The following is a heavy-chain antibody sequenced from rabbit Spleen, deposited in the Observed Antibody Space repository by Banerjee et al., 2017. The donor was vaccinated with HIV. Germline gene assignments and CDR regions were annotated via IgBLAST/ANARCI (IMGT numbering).Heavy chain of an antibody. V-gene: IGHV1S45*01. J-gene: IGHJ4*01. CDR1: GFSFSYSYW. Sequence: LEESGGGLVKPGGTPTLTCTVSGFSFSYSYWICWVRQAPGKGLEWIACIYVGSGGGTKYASWAKGRFTISKTSSTTVTLQMTSLTVADTATYFCARAGEGGDGYLNLWGPGTLVTV. CDR3: ARAGEGGDGYLNL. CDR2: IYVGSGGGT. D-gene: IGHD5-1*01.